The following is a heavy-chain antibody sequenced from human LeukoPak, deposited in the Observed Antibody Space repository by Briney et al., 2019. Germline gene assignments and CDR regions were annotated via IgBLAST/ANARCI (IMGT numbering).Heavy chain of an antibody. CDR2: IIPIFGTA. J-gene: IGHJ4*02. Sequence: SVKVACKVSAGTFSSYAISWVRQAPGQGLEWMGGIIPIFGTANYAQKFQGRVTITADESTSTAYMELSSLRSEDTAVYYCAREHRVGEFDWGQGTLVTVSS. V-gene: IGHV1-69*13. CDR1: AGTFSSYA. D-gene: IGHD1-26*01. CDR3: AREHRVGEFD.